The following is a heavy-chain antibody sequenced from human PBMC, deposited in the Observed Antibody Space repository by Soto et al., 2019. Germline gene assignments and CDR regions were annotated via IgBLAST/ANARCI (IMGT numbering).Heavy chain of an antibody. V-gene: IGHV4-59*01. CDR1: GGSISSYY. Sequence: SETLSLTCTVSGGSISSYYWSWIRQPPGKGLEWIGYIYYSGSTNYNPSLRSRVTISVDTSKNQFSLKLSSVTAADTAVYYCARVTYYYDSSGYSTDAFDIWGQGTMVTVSS. CDR2: IYYSGST. J-gene: IGHJ3*02. CDR3: ARVTYYYDSSGYSTDAFDI. D-gene: IGHD3-22*01.